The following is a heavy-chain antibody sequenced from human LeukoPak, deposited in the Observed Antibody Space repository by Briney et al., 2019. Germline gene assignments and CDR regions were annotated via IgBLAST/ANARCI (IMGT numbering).Heavy chain of an antibody. V-gene: IGHV3-30*04. J-gene: IGHJ4*02. CDR3: TNSDDYGDY. CDR1: GFIFGDYA. CDR2: IAFDDTDR. Sequence: GGSLRLSCAASGFIFGDYAMHWVRQAPGKGLEWVAAIAFDDTDRYYIDSVKGRFTISIDDSKNTLYLHMTSLRAEDTAVYYCTNSDDYGDYWGQGTLVTVSS.